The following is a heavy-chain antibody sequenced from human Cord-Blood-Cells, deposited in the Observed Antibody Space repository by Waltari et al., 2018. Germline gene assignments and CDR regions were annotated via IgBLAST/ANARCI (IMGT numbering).Heavy chain of an antibody. J-gene: IGHJ5*02. Sequence: QVQLVQSGAEVKKPGSSVKVSCKASGGTFNSYAISWVRQAPGQGLEWMGGIIPSFGTANDAPKCQGRVTITADESTSTAYMELSSLRSEDTAVYYCARDLGAAAGRQGDPWGQGTLVTVSS. CDR3: ARDLGAAAGRQGDP. CDR2: IIPSFGTA. V-gene: IGHV1-69*01. CDR1: GGTFNSYA. D-gene: IGHD6-13*01.